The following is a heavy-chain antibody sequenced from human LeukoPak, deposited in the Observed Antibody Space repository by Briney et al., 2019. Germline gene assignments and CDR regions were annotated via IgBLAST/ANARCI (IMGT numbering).Heavy chain of an antibody. CDR3: TTYSIGRIPSWLEYYYYMDV. CDR1: GFTFITYS. Sequence: GGSLRLSCAASGFTFITYSMNWVRQAPGKGLEWVSSISSSSSYIYYADSVRGRFTISRDNPKNSLYLQMNSLKTEDTGVYYCTTYSIGRIPSWLEYYYYMDVWGKGTTVTISS. J-gene: IGHJ6*03. V-gene: IGHV3-21*03. D-gene: IGHD5-18*01. CDR2: ISSSSSYI.